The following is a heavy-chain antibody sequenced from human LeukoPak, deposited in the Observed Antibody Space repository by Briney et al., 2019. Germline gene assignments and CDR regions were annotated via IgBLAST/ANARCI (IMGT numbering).Heavy chain of an antibody. V-gene: IGHV6-1*01. CDR2: TYYRSKWYN. CDR3: AREELLLLYYFDY. Sequence: SQTLSLTCAISGDSVSSNSAAWNWIRRSPSRGLEWLGRTYYRSKWYNDYAVSVKSRITINPDTSKNQFSLQLNSVTPEDTAVYYCAREELLLLYYFDYWGQGTLVTVSS. CDR1: GDSVSSNSAA. D-gene: IGHD1-26*01. J-gene: IGHJ4*02.